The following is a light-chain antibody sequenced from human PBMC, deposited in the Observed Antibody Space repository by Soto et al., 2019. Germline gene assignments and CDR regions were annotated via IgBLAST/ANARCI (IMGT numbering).Light chain of an antibody. Sequence: ETVLTQSPGTLSLSPGERATLSCRASQSVGGSLAWYQQRPGQAPRLLVYHTSNRATGIPDRFSASGSGTDFTLTISRLEPEDFAVYYCQQYGSSPPWTFGQGTKVDI. CDR1: QSVGGS. CDR2: HTS. CDR3: QQYGSSPPWT. V-gene: IGKV3-20*01. J-gene: IGKJ1*01.